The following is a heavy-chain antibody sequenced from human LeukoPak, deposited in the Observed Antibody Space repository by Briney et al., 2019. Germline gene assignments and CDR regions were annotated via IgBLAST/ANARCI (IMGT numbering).Heavy chain of an antibody. V-gene: IGHV4-34*01. CDR2: ITHSGST. Sequence: PSETLSLTCAVYAGSFSGYYWTWIRQPPGKGLEWIGEITHSGSTNYNPSLKSRVTISIDTSKNQFSLKLSSVTAADTAVYYCARGRSDILTGDPTFDYWGQGTLVTVSS. D-gene: IGHD3-9*01. CDR1: AGSFSGYY. J-gene: IGHJ4*02. CDR3: ARGRSDILTGDPTFDY.